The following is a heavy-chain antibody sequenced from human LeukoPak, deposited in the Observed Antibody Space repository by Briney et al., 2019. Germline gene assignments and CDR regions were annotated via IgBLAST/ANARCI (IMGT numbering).Heavy chain of an antibody. CDR1: GYTFTGYY. CDR3: ARVTGEHDYGSY. Sequence: ASVKVSCKASGYTFTGYYMHWVRQAPGQGLEWMGWINPNSGGTNYAQKFQGRVTMTRDTSISTAYMELSRLRSDDTAVYYCARVTGEHDYGSYWGQGTLVTVSP. CDR2: INPNSGGT. J-gene: IGHJ4*02. V-gene: IGHV1-2*02. D-gene: IGHD4-17*01.